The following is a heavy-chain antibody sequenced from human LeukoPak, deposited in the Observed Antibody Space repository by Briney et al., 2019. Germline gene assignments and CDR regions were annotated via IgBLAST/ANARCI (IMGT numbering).Heavy chain of an antibody. CDR3: ARDTQSKTTVTTSDY. V-gene: IGHV1-18*04. J-gene: IGHJ4*02. D-gene: IGHD4-11*01. CDR2: VSGYNGKT. CDR1: GYTISGYY. Sequence: ASVKVSCKASGYTISGYYMHWVRQAPGQGLEWMGWVSGYNGKTNYAQKVQGRVTMTTDTSTTTAYMELRSLRSDDTAVYYCARDTQSKTTVTTSDYWGQGTLVTVSP.